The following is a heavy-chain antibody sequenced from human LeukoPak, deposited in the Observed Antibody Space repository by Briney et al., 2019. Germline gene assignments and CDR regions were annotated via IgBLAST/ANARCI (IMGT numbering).Heavy chain of an antibody. D-gene: IGHD1-1*01. Sequence: GGSLRLSCAASGFTFSSYEMNWARQAPGKGLEWVSFITSSGTSIFYADSVKGRFTISRDNAKNSLYLQMTSLRAEDTAVCYCARSTTTSLFDYWGQGTPVSVPS. J-gene: IGHJ4*02. CDR3: ARSTTTSLFDY. V-gene: IGHV3-48*03. CDR2: ITSSGTSI. CDR1: GFTFSSYE.